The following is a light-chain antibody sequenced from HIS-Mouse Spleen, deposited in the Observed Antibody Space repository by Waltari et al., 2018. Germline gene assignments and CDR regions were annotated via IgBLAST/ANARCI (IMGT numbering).Light chain of an antibody. J-gene: IGKJ1*01. V-gene: IGKV1-9*01. CDR2: AAS. CDR3: QQLNSYPPT. CDR1: QGISSY. Sequence: DIQLTQSPSFLSASVGDRVTITCRASQGISSYLAWYQQKPGKAPKLLIYAASTLPSGVPSRFSGSGSGTEFTLTISSLQPVDFATYYCQQLNSYPPTFGQGTKVEIK.